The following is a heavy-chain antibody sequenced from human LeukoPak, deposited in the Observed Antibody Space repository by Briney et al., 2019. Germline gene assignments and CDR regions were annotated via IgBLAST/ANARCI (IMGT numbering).Heavy chain of an antibody. Sequence: GGSLRLSCTASGFTFSSYWMTWVRQAPGKGPAFVANIKQDGSEKKYVDSLKGRFTISRDNAKNSVFLQINSLRAEDTAVYYCAREDGYNTMNHWGQGTLVTVSS. CDR1: GFTFSSYW. V-gene: IGHV3-7*01. CDR3: AREDGYNTMNH. J-gene: IGHJ5*02. D-gene: IGHD5-24*01. CDR2: IKQDGSEK.